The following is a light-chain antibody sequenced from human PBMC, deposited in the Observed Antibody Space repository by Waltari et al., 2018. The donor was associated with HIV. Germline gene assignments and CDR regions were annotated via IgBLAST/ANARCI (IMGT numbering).Light chain of an antibody. CDR3: QQYYSSPWT. J-gene: IGKJ1*01. Sequence: DIVLTQSPDPLAVSLGERATINCKSSQSVLSRSNNKNYLAWYQQKPEQPPKLLIYWASTRESGVPDRFSGSGSGTDFTLTISSLQAEDVAVYFCQQYYSSPWTFGLGTKVEIK. CDR2: WAS. V-gene: IGKV4-1*01. CDR1: QSVLSRSNNKNY.